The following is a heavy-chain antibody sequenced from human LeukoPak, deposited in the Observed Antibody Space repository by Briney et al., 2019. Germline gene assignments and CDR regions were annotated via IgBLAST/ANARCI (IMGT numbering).Heavy chain of an antibody. CDR1: GGSFSGYD. D-gene: IGHD4-23*01. J-gene: IGHJ5*02. CDR3: ARGEDYGGKSRWFDP. V-gene: IGHV4-34*01. CDR2: INHSGST. Sequence: SETLSLTCAVYGGSFSGYDWSWIRQPPGKGQEWIGEINHSGSTNYNPSLKSRVTISVDTSKNQFSLKLSSLTAADTAVYYCARGEDYGGKSRWFDPWGQGTLVTVSS.